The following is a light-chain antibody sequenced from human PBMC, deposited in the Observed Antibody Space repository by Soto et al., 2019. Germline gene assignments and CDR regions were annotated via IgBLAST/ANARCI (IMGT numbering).Light chain of an antibody. J-gene: IGKJ2*01. V-gene: IGKV3-20*01. CDR2: GAS. Sequence: EIVLTQSPGTLSLSPGEGATLSCRASQSVTSSYLAWYQKKPGQAPGLLIYGASNRANGIPDRFSGSGSGTDFTLTISNLEPEDFAVYYCQQYGSSPYTFGQGTKLEIK. CDR1: QSVTSSY. CDR3: QQYGSSPYT.